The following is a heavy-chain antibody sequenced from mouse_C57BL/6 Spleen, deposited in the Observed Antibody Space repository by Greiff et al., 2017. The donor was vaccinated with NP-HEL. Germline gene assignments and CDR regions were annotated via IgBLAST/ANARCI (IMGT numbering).Heavy chain of an antibody. CDR3: TRPPFYYDFTTTRYFDV. V-gene: IGHV1-15*01. CDR1: GYTFTDYE. Sequence: QVQLQQSGAELVRPGASVTLSCKASGYTFTDYEMHWVKQTPVHGLEWIGAIDPETGGTAYNQKFKGKAILTADKSSSTAYMELRSLTSEDSAVYYCTRPPFYYDFTTTRYFDVWGTGTTVTVSS. J-gene: IGHJ1*03. D-gene: IGHD2-4*01. CDR2: IDPETGGT.